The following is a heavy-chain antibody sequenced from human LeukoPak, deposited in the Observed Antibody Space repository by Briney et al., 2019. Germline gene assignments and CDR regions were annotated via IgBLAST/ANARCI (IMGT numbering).Heavy chain of an antibody. V-gene: IGHV1-18*01. CDR2: ISAYNGNT. CDR1: GYTFTSYG. J-gene: IGHJ6*03. D-gene: IGHD3-3*01. Sequence: GASVKVSCKASGYTFTSYGISWVRQAPAQGLEWMGWISAYNGNTNYAQKLQGRVTMTTDTSTSTAYMELRSLRSDDTAVYYCARAAHTIFGVVSPYYYYYMDVWGKGTTVTVSS. CDR3: ARAAHTIFGVVSPYYYYYMDV.